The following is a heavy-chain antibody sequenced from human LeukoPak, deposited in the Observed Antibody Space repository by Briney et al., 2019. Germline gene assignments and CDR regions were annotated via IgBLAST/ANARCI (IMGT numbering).Heavy chain of an antibody. CDR2: INTDGSST. Sequence: GGSLRLSCAASGFTFSSYWMHWVRQAPGKGLVWVSRINTDGSSTSYADSVKGRFTISRDNAENTLYLQMNSLRAEDTAVYYCARDLSITMVRGVINDAWGQGTLVTVSS. D-gene: IGHD3-10*01. V-gene: IGHV3-74*01. CDR3: ARDLSITMVRGVINDA. CDR1: GFTFSSYW. J-gene: IGHJ5*02.